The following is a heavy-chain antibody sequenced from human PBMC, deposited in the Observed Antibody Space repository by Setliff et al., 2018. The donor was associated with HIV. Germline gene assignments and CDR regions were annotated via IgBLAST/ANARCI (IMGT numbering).Heavy chain of an antibody. CDR2: VYFSGRA. V-gene: IGHV4-39*01. Sequence: ETLSLTCTVSNGSIRSSDYYWGWIRQPPGKGLEWIGSVYFSGRAYYNPSLKSRVTISLDTSKNQFSLKLSSVTAADTAVYYCARLEYYYYMNVWGNGTTVTVSS. J-gene: IGHJ6*03. CDR1: NGSIRSSDYY. CDR3: ARLEYYYYMNV.